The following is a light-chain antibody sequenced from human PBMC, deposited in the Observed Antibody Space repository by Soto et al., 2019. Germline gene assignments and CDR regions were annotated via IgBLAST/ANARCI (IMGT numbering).Light chain of an antibody. CDR1: SSDVGVYNY. J-gene: IGLJ1*01. CDR3: SAYTTSIALYV. Sequence: QSVLTQPASVSGSPGQSITISCTGTSSDVGVYNYVSWYQQHPGRAPKLIIYDVSNRPSGVSNRFSGSKSGSTASLTISGLQAEDEADYYCSAYTTSIALYVFGAGTKVTVL. CDR2: DVS. V-gene: IGLV2-14*03.